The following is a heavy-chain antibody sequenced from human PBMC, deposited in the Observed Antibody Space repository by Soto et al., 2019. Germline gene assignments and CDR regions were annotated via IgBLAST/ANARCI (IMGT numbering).Heavy chain of an antibody. J-gene: IGHJ6*02. D-gene: IGHD2-2*01. Sequence: EVQLLESGGGLVQPGGSLRLSCAASGFTFSSYAMSWVRQAPGKGLEWVSAISGSGGSTYYADSVKGRFTISRDNSKNTLYLQMNSRRAEDTAVYYCAKDLFGCSSNSCFYAFFMDVWGQETTVTVSS. V-gene: IGHV3-23*01. CDR1: GFTFSSYA. CDR3: AKDLFGCSSNSCFYAFFMDV. CDR2: ISGSGGST.